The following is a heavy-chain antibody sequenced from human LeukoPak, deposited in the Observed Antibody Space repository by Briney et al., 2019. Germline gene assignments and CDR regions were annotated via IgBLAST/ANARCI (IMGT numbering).Heavy chain of an antibody. CDR3: ARHSSGGYGSLDV. D-gene: IGHD6-19*01. Sequence: SETLSLTCTVSGGSISSFYWSWIRQPPGKGLEWIGNIYYSGSSNYNPSLKSRVTISVDTSKNQFSLKLSSVTAADTAVYYCARHSSGGYGSLDVWGQGTTVTVSS. J-gene: IGHJ6*02. CDR1: GGSISSFY. V-gene: IGHV4-59*08. CDR2: IYYSGSS.